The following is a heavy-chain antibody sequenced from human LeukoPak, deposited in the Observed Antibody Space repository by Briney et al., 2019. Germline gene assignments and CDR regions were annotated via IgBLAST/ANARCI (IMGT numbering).Heavy chain of an antibody. CDR2: IYYSGCT. CDR1: GGSISSYY. Sequence: PSETLSLTCTVSGGSISSYYWSWIRQPPGKGLEWIGYIYYSGCTNYNPSLKSRVTISVDTSKNQFSLKLSSVTAADTAVYYCARAGVDLDSSGYYYETNYFDYWGQGTLVTVSS. J-gene: IGHJ4*02. D-gene: IGHD3-22*01. V-gene: IGHV4-59*01. CDR3: ARAGVDLDSSGYYYETNYFDY.